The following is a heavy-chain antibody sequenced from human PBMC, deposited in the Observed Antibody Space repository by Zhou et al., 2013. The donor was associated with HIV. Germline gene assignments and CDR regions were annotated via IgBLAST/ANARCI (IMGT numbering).Heavy chain of an antibody. D-gene: IGHD2-15*01. J-gene: IGHJ5*02. CDR3: ARDQGYCSGGSCFPNKYNWFDP. Sequence: QVQLVQSGAEVKKPGSSVKVSCKASGGTFSSYAISWVRQAPGQGLEWMGRIIPILGIANYAQKFQGRVTITADKSTSTAYMELSSLRSEDTAVYYCARDQGYCSGGSCFPNKYNWFDPWGQGTLVTVSS. V-gene: IGHV1-69*04. CDR1: GGTFSSYA. CDR2: IIPILGIA.